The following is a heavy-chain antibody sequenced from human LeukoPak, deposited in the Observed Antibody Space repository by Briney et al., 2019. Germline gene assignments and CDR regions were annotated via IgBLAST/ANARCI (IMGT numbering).Heavy chain of an antibody. CDR3: AKFSPSYYDSSGGLDY. D-gene: IGHD3-22*01. CDR1: GFTFSSYA. CDR2: ISGSGGST. Sequence: HPGGSLRLSCAASGFTFSSYAMSWVRQAPGKGLEWVSAISGSGGSTYYADSVKGRFTIPRDNSKNTLYLQMNSLRAEDTAVYYCAKFSPSYYDSSGGLDYWGQGTLVTVSS. J-gene: IGHJ4*02. V-gene: IGHV3-23*01.